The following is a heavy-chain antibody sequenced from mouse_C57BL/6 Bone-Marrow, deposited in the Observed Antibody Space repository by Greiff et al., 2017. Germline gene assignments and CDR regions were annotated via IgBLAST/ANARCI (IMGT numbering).Heavy chain of an antibody. Sequence: EVKLMESGEGLVKPGGSLKLSCAASGFTFSSYAMSWVRQTPEKRLEWVAYISSGGDYIYYADTVKGRFTISRDNARNTLYLQMSSLKSEDTAMYYCTRDGEDYYCSSYDAWFAYWGQGTLVTVSA. CDR3: TRDGEDYYCSSYDAWFAY. V-gene: IGHV5-9-1*02. J-gene: IGHJ3*01. D-gene: IGHD1-1*01. CDR2: ISSGGDYI. CDR1: GFTFSSYA.